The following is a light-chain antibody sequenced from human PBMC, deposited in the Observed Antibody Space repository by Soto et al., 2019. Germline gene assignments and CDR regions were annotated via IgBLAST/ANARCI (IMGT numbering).Light chain of an antibody. J-gene: IGKJ4*01. CDR2: GAS. CDR1: QSVSSN. V-gene: IGKV3-15*01. Sequence: EIVMTQSPATLSVSPGERATLSCRASQSVSSNLAWYQQKPGQAPRLLIYGASTRATGIPARFSGSGSGTEFTLTISSLQSEDFAVYYCRHYNELPLTFGGGTKVDIK. CDR3: RHYNELPLT.